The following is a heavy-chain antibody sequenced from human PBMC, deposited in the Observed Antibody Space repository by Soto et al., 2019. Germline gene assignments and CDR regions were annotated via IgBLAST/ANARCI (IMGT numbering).Heavy chain of an antibody. D-gene: IGHD3-10*01. CDR3: ARGNALDV. CDR2: TYYRSKWFH. V-gene: IGHV6-1*01. CDR1: GDSVSSDITS. Sequence: QGQLQQSGPGLVKPSQTISLTCAISGDSVSSDITSWYWIRQSPSRGLEWLGRTYYRSKWFHDYAASVKSRITINPDTSKNQFSLELNSMTPEDTAVYYCARGNALDVWGQGTVVTVSS. J-gene: IGHJ3*01.